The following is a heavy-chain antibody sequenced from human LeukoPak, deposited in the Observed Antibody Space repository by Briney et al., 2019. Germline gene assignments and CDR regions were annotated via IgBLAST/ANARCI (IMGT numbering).Heavy chain of an antibody. CDR1: GFTVSSSY. D-gene: IGHD3-10*01. J-gene: IGHJ4*02. CDR3: ARDQYYYGSGSREYYFDY. CDR2: IYSSSST. V-gene: IGHV3-53*01. Sequence: QTGGSLRLSCAASGFTVSSSYMSWVRQAPGEGLEWVSVIYSSSSTYYADSVKGRFIIFRDISKNTLYLQMNSLRAEDTAVYYCARDQYYYGSGSREYYFDYWGQGTLVTVSS.